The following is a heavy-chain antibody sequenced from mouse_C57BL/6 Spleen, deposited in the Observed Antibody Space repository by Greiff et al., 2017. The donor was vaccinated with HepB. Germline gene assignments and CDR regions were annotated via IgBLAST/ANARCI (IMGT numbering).Heavy chain of an antibody. D-gene: IGHD4-1*01. CDR1: GFTFSSYG. J-gene: IGHJ2*01. CDR3: ARLELGKGYYFDY. CDR2: ISSGGSYT. V-gene: IGHV5-6*01. Sequence: EVQVVESGGDLVKPGGSLKLSCAASGFTFSSYGMSWVRQTPDKRLEWVATISSGGSYTYYPDSVKGRFTISRDNAKNTLYLQMSSLKSEDTAMYYCARLELGKGYYFDYWGQGTTLTVSS.